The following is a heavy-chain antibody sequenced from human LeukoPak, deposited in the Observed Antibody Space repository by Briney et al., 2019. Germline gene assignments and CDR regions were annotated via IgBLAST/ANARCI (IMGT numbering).Heavy chain of an antibody. Sequence: SETLSLTCTVSGGSISTYYWSWIRQPPGKGLEWIGYIYYSGGTNYNPSLKSRVTISIDTSKNQFSLKLRSVTAADTAVYFCARDDAREGLFYFDYWGQGALVTVSS. V-gene: IGHV4-59*01. CDR3: ARDDAREGLFYFDY. CDR2: IYYSGGT. D-gene: IGHD1-26*01. J-gene: IGHJ4*02. CDR1: GGSISTYY.